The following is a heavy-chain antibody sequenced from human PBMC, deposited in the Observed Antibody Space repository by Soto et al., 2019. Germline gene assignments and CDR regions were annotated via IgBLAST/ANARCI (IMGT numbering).Heavy chain of an antibody. J-gene: IGHJ6*02. V-gene: IGHV1-18*01. CDR1: GYTFTSYG. D-gene: IGHD3-10*01. CDR2: ISAYNGNT. CDR3: ARGERYYGTGSYADEYGMEV. Sequence: QVQLVQSGAEVKKPGASVKVSCKASGYTFTSYGISWVRQAPGQGLEWMGWISAYNGNTNYAQKLQGRVTMTTDTSTRTAYMELRSLRSDDTAVYYCARGERYYGTGSYADEYGMEVWGQGTTVTVSS.